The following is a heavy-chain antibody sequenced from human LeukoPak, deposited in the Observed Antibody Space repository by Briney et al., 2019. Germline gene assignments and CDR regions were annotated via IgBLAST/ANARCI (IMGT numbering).Heavy chain of an antibody. CDR1: GASISSSSYY. Sequence: SETLSLTCTVSGASISSSSYYWCWIRQPPGKGLEWIGSIYYSGSTYYNPSLKSRVTISVDTSKNQFSLKLSSVTATDTAVYYCARQDYDILTGYYPFDYWGQGTLVTVSS. V-gene: IGHV4-39*01. D-gene: IGHD3-9*01. J-gene: IGHJ4*02. CDR2: IYYSGST. CDR3: ARQDYDILTGYYPFDY.